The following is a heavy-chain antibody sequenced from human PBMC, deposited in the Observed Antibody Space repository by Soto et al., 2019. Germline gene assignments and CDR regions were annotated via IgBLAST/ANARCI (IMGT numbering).Heavy chain of an antibody. CDR2: IYYSGST. J-gene: IGHJ4*02. D-gene: IGHD2-15*01. CDR3: AREIAGGGNCFDY. V-gene: IGHV4-31*03. CDR1: GGSISSGGYY. Sequence: QVQLQESGPGLVRPSQTLSLTCTVSGGSISSGGYYWSWIRQHPGKGLEWIGYIYYSGSTYYNPSLKSRVTISVDTSKNQFSLKLSSVTAADTAVYYCAREIAGGGNCFDYWGQGTLVTVSS.